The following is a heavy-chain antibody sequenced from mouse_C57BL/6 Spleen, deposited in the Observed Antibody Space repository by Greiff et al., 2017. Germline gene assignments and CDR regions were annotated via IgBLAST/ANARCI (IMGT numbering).Heavy chain of an antibody. D-gene: IGHD3-2*02. J-gene: IGHJ3*01. Sequence: VQRVESGPGLVAPSQSLSITCTVSGFSLTSYGVSWVRQPPGKGLEWLGVIWGDGSTNYHSAPISRLSISKDNSKSQVFLKLNSLQTDDTATYYCAKGDSSGFPSWFAYWGQGTLVTVSA. CDR1: GFSLTSYG. CDR3: AKGDSSGFPSWFAY. CDR2: IWGDGST. V-gene: IGHV2-3*01.